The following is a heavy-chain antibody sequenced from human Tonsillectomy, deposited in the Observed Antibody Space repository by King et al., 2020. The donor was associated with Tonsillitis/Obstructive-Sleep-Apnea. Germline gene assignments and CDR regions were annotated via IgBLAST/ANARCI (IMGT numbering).Heavy chain of an antibody. V-gene: IGHV1-18*01. J-gene: IGHJ4*02. CDR3: ARSPSQYHDFCSGFYCFDY. Sequence: QLVQSGAEVKKPGASVKVSCKTSGYTFSSYGISWVRQAPGQGPEWMGWISTYNGNTKYGQKLQGRVTMTTDTSTSTAYMELRSLRYDDTAVYYCARSPSQYHDFCSGFYCFDYWGQGTLVTVSS. CDR2: ISTYNGNT. CDR1: GYTFSSYG. D-gene: IGHD3-3*01.